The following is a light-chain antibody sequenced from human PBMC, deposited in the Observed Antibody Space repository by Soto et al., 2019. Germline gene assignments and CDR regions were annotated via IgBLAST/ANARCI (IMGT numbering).Light chain of an antibody. J-gene: IGKJ2*01. Sequence: EIVLTQSPGTLSLSPGERATLSCRASQSVSSNYLAWYQQKPGQAPRLLIYGASYRATGIPDRFSGSGSGTDFTLTISRLELEDFGVYSCQQYGSPSMYTFGQGTKLEIK. CDR2: GAS. V-gene: IGKV3-20*01. CDR3: QQYGSPSMYT. CDR1: QSVSSNY.